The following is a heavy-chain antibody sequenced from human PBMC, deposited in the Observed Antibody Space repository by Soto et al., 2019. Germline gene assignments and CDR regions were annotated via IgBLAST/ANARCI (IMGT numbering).Heavy chain of an antibody. CDR2: INHSGST. V-gene: IGHV4-34*01. CDR3: ARAWGGVPDY. Sequence: QVQLQQWGAGLLKPTETLSLTCAVYGVSFSGYYWSWIRQPPGKGLEWIGEINHSGSTNYNPSLTSRVTISVATSKNQFSLKLSSVTAADTAVYYCARAWGGVPDYWGQGTLVTVSS. CDR1: GVSFSGYY. D-gene: IGHD3-16*01. J-gene: IGHJ4*02.